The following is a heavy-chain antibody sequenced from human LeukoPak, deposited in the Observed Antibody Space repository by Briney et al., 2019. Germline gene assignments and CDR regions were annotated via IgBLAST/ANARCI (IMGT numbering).Heavy chain of an antibody. J-gene: IGHJ6*03. V-gene: IGHV1-8*01. Sequence: ASVKVSGKASGYTFTSYDINWVRQATGQGLEWMGWINPNSRNTGYAQRFQGRVTMTRNTSISTAYMELSSLASEDTAVYYCARAASWSPFGDSYYYMDVWGKGTTVTISS. D-gene: IGHD6-13*01. CDR1: GYTFTSYD. CDR2: INPNSRNT. CDR3: ARAASWSPFGDSYYYMDV.